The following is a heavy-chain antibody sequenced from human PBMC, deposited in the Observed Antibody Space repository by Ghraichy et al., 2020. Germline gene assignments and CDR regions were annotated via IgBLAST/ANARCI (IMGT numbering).Heavy chain of an antibody. CDR3: ARVDTIAGLPY. V-gene: IGHV3-74*01. J-gene: IGHJ4*02. CDR1: GFTFSSYW. Sequence: LSLTCAASGFTFSSYWMHWVRQAPGKGLVWVSRINSDGSSTSYADSVKGRFTMSRDNAKNTLYLQMNSLRAEDTAVYYCARVDTIAGLPYWGQGTLVTVSS. D-gene: IGHD5-24*01. CDR2: INSDGSST.